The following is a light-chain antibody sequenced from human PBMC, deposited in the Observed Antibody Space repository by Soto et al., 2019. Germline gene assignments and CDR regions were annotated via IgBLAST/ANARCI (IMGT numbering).Light chain of an antibody. CDR2: GAS. CDR1: QSVSSSQ. Sequence: EIVLTQSPVTLSLSPGESATLSCRASQSVSSSQVAWYQQKPGQAPRLLISGASSRATGIPDRFSGVGSETDFTLTINRLEPEDFAVYYCQQYATSPHTFGQGTKLEIK. V-gene: IGKV3-20*01. J-gene: IGKJ2*01. CDR3: QQYATSPHT.